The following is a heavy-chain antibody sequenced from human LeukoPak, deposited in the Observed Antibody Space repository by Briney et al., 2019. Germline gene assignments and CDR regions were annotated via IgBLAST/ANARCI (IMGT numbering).Heavy chain of an antibody. Sequence: GGSLRLSCAASGFTFSSYEMNWVRQAPGKGLEWVSAIGTSGDTYYQDSVQGRFSISREDAKNSLYLQMNSLKAGDTAMYFCARVRSGWYFDLWGRGTLVTVSS. CDR2: IGTSGDT. D-gene: IGHD3-10*01. CDR1: GFTFSSYE. CDR3: ARVRSGWYFDL. V-gene: IGHV3-13*01. J-gene: IGHJ2*01.